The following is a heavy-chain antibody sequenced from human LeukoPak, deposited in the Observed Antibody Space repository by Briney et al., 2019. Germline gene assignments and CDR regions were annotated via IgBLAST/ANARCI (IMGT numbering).Heavy chain of an antibody. CDR2: IYSGGST. D-gene: IGHD6-13*01. CDR1: GFTVSSNY. J-gene: IGHJ6*02. V-gene: IGHV3-53*01. Sequence: GSLTLSCAASGFTVSSNYMSWVRQAPGKGLEWVSVIYSGGSTYYADSVKGRYTNARDNTKNTLYLQMNSLRAEDTAVYYCASYSGRWGHYYYGMDVWGQGTTVTVS. CDR3: ASYSGRWGHYYYGMDV.